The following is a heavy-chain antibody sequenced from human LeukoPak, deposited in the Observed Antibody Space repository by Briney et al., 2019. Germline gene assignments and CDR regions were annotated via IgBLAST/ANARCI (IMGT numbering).Heavy chain of an antibody. CDR3: AKDAGPEYCSSTSCYPQGAFDI. V-gene: IGHV3-48*04. Sequence: PGGSLRLSCAASGFTFSSYSMNWVRQAPGKGLEWVSYISSSSSTIYYADSVKGRFTISRDNAKNSLYLQMNSLRAEDMALYYCAKDAGPEYCSSTSCYPQGAFDIWGQGTMVTVSS. CDR1: GFTFSSYS. J-gene: IGHJ3*02. D-gene: IGHD2-2*01. CDR2: ISSSSSTI.